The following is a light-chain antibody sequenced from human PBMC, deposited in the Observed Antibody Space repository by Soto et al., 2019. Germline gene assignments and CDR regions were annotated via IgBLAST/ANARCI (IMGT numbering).Light chain of an antibody. V-gene: IGLV2-8*01. CDR2: ENS. CDR1: SSDVGGYYY. Sequence: QSALTQPPSASGSPGQSVTISCTGTSSDVGGYYYVSWYQQHPGKAPKLMIYENSKRPSGVPDRFSGSKSGNSASLAITGLQAEDEADYYCQSYDSSLSGYVFGTGTKVTVL. CDR3: QSYDSSLSGYV. J-gene: IGLJ1*01.